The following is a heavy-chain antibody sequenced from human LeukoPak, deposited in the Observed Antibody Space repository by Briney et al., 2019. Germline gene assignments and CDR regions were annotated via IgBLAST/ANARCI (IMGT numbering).Heavy chain of an antibody. Sequence: PSETLSLTCTVSGGSISSYYWSWIRQPPGKGLEWIGEINHSGSTNYNPSLKSRVTISVDTSKNQFSLKVSSVTAADTAVYYCARGGGYNWFDPWGQGTLVTVSS. CDR1: GGSISSYY. CDR2: INHSGST. CDR3: ARGGGYNWFDP. J-gene: IGHJ5*02. V-gene: IGHV4-34*01.